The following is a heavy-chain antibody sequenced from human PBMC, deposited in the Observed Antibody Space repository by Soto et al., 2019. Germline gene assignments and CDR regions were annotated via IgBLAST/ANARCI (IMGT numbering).Heavy chain of an antibody. CDR2: ISGSGIDI. V-gene: IGHV3-21*01. CDR1: GFAFYYYN. CDR3: AREGVTNYTDYYFDL. D-gene: IGHD4-4*01. J-gene: IGHJ4*01. Sequence: GGSLRLSCAASGFAFYYYNMNWVRQAPGRGLEWVSSISGSGIDIHFTDSVKGRLTISRDNAKTSLYLQMDSLRPEDTAIYYWAREGVTNYTDYYFDLWGHGALVTVSS.